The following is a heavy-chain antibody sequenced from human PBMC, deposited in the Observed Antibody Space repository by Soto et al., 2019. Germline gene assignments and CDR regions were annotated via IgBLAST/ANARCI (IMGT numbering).Heavy chain of an antibody. D-gene: IGHD6-13*01. V-gene: IGHV1-69*13. CDR3: ARGGSSAADNWFDP. J-gene: IGHJ5*02. CDR1: GGTFSSYA. Sequence: SVKVSCKASGGTFSSYAISWVRQAPGQGLEWMGGIIPIFGTANYAQKFQGRVTITADASTSTAYMELSSLRSEDTAVYYCARGGSSAADNWFDPWGQGTLVTVSS. CDR2: IIPIFGTA.